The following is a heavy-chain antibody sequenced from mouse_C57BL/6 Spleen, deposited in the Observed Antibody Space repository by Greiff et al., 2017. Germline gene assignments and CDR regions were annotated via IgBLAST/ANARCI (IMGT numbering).Heavy chain of an antibody. V-gene: IGHV5-9*01. D-gene: IGHD1-1*01. CDR2: ISGGGGNT. J-gene: IGHJ2*01. CDR3: ARQGSSYFALDY. CDR1: GFTFSSYT. Sequence: EVQRVESGGGLVKPGGSLKLSCAASGFTFSSYTMSWVRQTPEKRLEWVATISGGGGNTYYPDSVKGRFTLSRDNSKNTLYLQMSSLRSEDTALYYCARQGSSYFALDYWGQGTTLTVSS.